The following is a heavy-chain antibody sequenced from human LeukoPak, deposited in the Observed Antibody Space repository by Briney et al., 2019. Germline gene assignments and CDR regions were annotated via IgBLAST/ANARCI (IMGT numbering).Heavy chain of an antibody. J-gene: IGHJ4*02. D-gene: IGHD6-13*01. CDR3: AKPLSAASGTDFDY. Sequence: ASVKVSCKASGYTFTGYYMHWVRQAPGQGLEWMGWINPNSGGTNYAQKFQGRVTMTRDTSISTAYMELSRLRSDDTAVYYCAKPLSAASGTDFDYWGQGTLVTVSS. CDR1: GYTFTGYY. CDR2: INPNSGGT. V-gene: IGHV1-2*02.